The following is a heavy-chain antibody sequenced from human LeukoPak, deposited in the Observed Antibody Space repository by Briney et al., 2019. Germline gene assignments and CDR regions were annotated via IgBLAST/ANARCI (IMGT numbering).Heavy chain of an antibody. CDR3: ARALPYGSGSINWFDP. J-gene: IGHJ5*02. Sequence: PSETLSLTCTVSGGSISSSSYYWGWIRQPPGKGLEWIGSIYYSGSTYYNPSLKSRVTISVDTSKNQFSLKLSSVTAADTAVYYCARALPYGSGSINWFDPWGQGTLVTVSS. CDR2: IYYSGST. CDR1: GGSISSSSYY. V-gene: IGHV4-39*01. D-gene: IGHD3-10*01.